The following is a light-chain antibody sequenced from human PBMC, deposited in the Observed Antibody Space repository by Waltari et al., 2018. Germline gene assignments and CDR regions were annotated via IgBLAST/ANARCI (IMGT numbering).Light chain of an antibody. CDR2: GAS. J-gene: IGKJ5*01. CDR3: QQSYSTPST. Sequence: DIQMTQYPSSLSASVGDSVTITCRASQSISSYLNWYQHKPGEAPKFLIYGASSLQSGVPSRFSGSGSGTDFTLTISNLQPDDFATYYCQQSYSTPSTFGQGTRLEIK. CDR1: QSISSY. V-gene: IGKV1-39*01.